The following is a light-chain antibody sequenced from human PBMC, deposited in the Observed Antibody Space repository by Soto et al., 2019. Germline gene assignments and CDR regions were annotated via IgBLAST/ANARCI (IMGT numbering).Light chain of an antibody. CDR1: SSNIGAGYD. V-gene: IGLV1-40*01. Sequence: QSVLTQPPSVSGAPGQRVTISCTGSSSNIGAGYDVKWYQQLPGTAPKLLIYGNSHRPSGVPDRFSGSKSGTSASLAITGLQAEDEADYYCQSYASSLSGWVFGGGTKLTVL. J-gene: IGLJ2*01. CDR2: GNS. CDR3: QSYASSLSGWV.